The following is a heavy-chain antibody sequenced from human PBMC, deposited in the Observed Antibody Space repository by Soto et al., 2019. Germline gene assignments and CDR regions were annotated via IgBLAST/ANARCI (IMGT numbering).Heavy chain of an antibody. CDR3: AXXXIVVVVAALYYYYMDV. J-gene: IGHJ6*03. CDR1: GFTFSSYS. Sequence: GGSLRLSCAASGFTFSSYSMNWVRQAPGKGLEWVSSISSSSSYIYYADSVKGRFTISRDNAKNSLYLQMNSLRXXDXXVXYCAXXXIVVVVAALYYYYMDVWGKGTTVTVSS. D-gene: IGHD2-15*01. CDR2: ISSSSSYI. V-gene: IGHV3-21*01.